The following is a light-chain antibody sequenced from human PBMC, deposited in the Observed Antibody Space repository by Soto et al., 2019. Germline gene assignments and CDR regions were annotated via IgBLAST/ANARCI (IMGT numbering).Light chain of an antibody. CDR1: QSVSSNY. J-gene: IGKJ5*01. Sequence: EIVLTQSPGTLSLSPGERATLSCRASQSVSSNYLAWYQQKPGQAPRLIIYGASSRATGIPDRFSGSGSGTHFTLTISRLEPGDFAVYYCQHFGGTTFTFGQGTRLEI. CDR2: GAS. V-gene: IGKV3-20*01. CDR3: QHFGGTTFT.